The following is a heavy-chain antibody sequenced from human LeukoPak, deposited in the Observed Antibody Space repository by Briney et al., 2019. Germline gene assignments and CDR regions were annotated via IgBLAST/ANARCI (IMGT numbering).Heavy chain of an antibody. CDR3: AKGHGSGSYTHQYYVDY. D-gene: IGHD3-10*01. CDR1: GFTFSSYA. V-gene: IGHV3-23*01. Sequence: PGGSLRLSCAASGFTFSSYAMSWVRQAPGNGLEWVSAISGSGGSTYYADSVKGRFTISRDNSKNTLYLQMNSLRAEDTAVYYCAKGHGSGSYTHQYYVDYWGQGTLVTVSS. J-gene: IGHJ4*02. CDR2: ISGSGGST.